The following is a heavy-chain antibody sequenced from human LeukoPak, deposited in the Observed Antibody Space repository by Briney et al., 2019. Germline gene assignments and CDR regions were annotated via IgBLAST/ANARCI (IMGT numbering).Heavy chain of an antibody. J-gene: IGHJ4*02. CDR3: ATGGQIREADY. Sequence: GGSLRLSCAVSGFTFSTYWMYWVRQAPGKGLVWVSRLNSDGSSTHYADSVKGRFTISRDNAKNTLYLQMNSLRAEDTAVYYCATGGQIREADYWGQGTPVTVSS. D-gene: IGHD3-10*01. V-gene: IGHV3-74*01. CDR2: LNSDGSST. CDR1: GFTFSTYW.